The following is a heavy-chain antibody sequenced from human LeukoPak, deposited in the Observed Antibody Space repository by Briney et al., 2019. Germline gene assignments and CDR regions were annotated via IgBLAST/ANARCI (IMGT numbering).Heavy chain of an antibody. V-gene: IGHV3-7*01. CDR2: IKQDGSEE. Sequence: PGGSLRLSCAASGFTFSSYWMTWVRQAPGTGLEWVAIIKQDGSEEYYVGSVKGRFTISRDNAKNLLSLQLNSLRAEDTAVYYCAGGVGWVFDIWGQGTMVTVSS. J-gene: IGHJ3*02. CDR1: GFTFSSYW. D-gene: IGHD2-8*01. CDR3: AGGVGWVFDI.